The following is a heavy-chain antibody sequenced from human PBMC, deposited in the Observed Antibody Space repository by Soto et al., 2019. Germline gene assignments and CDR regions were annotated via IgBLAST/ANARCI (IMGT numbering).Heavy chain of an antibody. J-gene: IGHJ6*02. CDR1: GGTFSSYA. Sequence: QVQLVQSGAEVKKPGSSVKVSCKASGGTFSSYAISWVRQAPGQGLEWMGGIIPIFGTENYAQKFQGRVTMTADESTSTVYMELSSRRSEDTAVYYCASSVAKYYYYGMDVWGQGTTVTVSS. V-gene: IGHV1-69*12. D-gene: IGHD5-12*01. CDR3: ASSVAKYYYYGMDV. CDR2: IIPIFGTE.